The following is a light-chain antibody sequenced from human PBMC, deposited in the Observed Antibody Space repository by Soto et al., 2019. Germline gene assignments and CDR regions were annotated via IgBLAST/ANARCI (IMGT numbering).Light chain of an antibody. CDR3: QPYGTSSWT. V-gene: IGKV1-39*02. CDR2: AAS. Sequence: DIQMTQSPSSLSASVGDRVTITCRASQSISSYLNWYQQKPGKAPKLLIYAASSRATGIPDRFSGSGSGTDFTLTISRLEPEDFAVYYCQPYGTSSWTFGQGTKVDIK. CDR1: QSISSY. J-gene: IGKJ1*01.